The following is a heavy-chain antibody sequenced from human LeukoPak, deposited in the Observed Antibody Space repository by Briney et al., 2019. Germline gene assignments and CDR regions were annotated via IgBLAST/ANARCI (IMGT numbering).Heavy chain of an antibody. J-gene: IGHJ5*02. CDR2: ISAYNGNT. V-gene: IGHV1-18*01. Sequence: ASVKVSCKASGYTFTSYGISWVRQAPGQGLEWMGWISAYNGNTNYAQKRQGRVTMTTDTSTSTAYMELRSLRSDDTAVYYCARGGEGIQLWLHYWFDPWGQGTLVTVSS. CDR3: ARGGEGIQLWLHYWFDP. D-gene: IGHD5-18*01. CDR1: GYTFTSYG.